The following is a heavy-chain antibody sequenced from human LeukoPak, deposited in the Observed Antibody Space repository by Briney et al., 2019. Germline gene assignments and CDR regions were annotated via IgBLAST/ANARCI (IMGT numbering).Heavy chain of an antibody. CDR2: INPNSGNT. CDR3: ARTLMSSYYYYGMDV. V-gene: IGHV1-8*02. CDR1: GYTFTGYY. Sequence: ASVKVSCKASGYTFTGYYMHWVRQAPGQGLEWMGWINPNSGNTGYAQKFQGRVTMTRNTSISTAYMELSSLRSEDTAVYYCARTLMSSYYYYGMDVWGQGTTVTVSS. D-gene: IGHD2-8*01. J-gene: IGHJ6*02.